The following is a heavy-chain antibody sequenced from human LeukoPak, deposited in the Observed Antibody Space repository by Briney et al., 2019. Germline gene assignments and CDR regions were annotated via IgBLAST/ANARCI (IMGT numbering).Heavy chain of an antibody. V-gene: IGHV1-18*01. CDR1: GYTFTSYG. CDR3: ARDITRITMVRGVMARPNFDY. Sequence: ASVKVSCKAFGYTFTSYGISWVRQAPGQGLEWMGWISAYNGNTNYAQKLQGRVTMTTDTSTSTAYMELRSLRSDDTAVYYCARDITRITMVRGVMARPNFDYWGQGTLVTVSS. CDR2: ISAYNGNT. J-gene: IGHJ4*02. D-gene: IGHD3-10*01.